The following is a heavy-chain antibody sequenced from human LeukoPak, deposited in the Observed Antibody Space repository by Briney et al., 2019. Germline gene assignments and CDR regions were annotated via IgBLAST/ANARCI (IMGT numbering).Heavy chain of an antibody. Sequence: GSLRLSCAASGFTFSNYWMSWVRRAPGKGLEWVGEINHSGSTNYNPSLKSRVTISVDTSKNQFSLKLSSVTAADTAVYYCARAQGEQIVLMVYGVDAERSVPAHFDYWGQGTLVTVSS. J-gene: IGHJ4*02. V-gene: IGHV4-34*01. CDR2: INHSGST. CDR3: ARAQGEQIVLMVYGVDAERSVPAHFDY. CDR1: GFTFSNYW. D-gene: IGHD2-8*01.